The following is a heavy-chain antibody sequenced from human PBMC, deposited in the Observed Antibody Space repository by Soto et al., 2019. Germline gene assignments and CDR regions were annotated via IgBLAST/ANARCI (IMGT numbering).Heavy chain of an antibody. J-gene: IGHJ3*02. D-gene: IGHD3-10*01. CDR1: GFRLSRYE. V-gene: IGHV3-48*03. CDR3: AGDRGVRGDAFDI. Sequence: LRLSSSSCGFRLSRYETYEYRPIPGKGLEWVSYISSSGSTIYYADSVKGRFTISRDNAKNSLYLQMNSLRAEDTAVYYCAGDRGVRGDAFDIWGQGTMVTVSS. CDR2: ISSSGSTI.